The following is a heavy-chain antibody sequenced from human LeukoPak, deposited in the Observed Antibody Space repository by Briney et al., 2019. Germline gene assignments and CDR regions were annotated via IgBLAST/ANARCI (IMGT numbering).Heavy chain of an antibody. D-gene: IGHD3-10*01. CDR2: INHSGST. V-gene: IGHV4-34*01. CDR1: GGPFTTYY. J-gene: IGHJ4*02. CDR3: AGPGAGDLDY. Sequence: SETLSLTCVVSGGPFTTYYWSWIRQPPGKGLEWIGEINHSGSTNYSPSLKSRVTLSVDMSKNQFSLKLNSVTAADTAVYYCAGPGAGDLDYWGQGTLVTVSS.